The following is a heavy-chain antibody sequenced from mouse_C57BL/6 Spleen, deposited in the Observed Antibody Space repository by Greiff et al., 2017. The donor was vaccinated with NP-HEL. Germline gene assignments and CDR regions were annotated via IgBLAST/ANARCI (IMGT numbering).Heavy chain of an antibody. CDR3: ARSTYSNSAWFAY. J-gene: IGHJ3*01. CDR2: IYPGDGDT. CDR1: GYAFSSYW. V-gene: IGHV1-80*01. Sequence: QVQLQQSGAELVKPGASVKISCKASGYAFSSYWMNWVKQRPGKGLEWIGQIYPGDGDTNYNGKFKGKATLTADKSSSTAYMQLSSLTSEDSAVYFCARSTYSNSAWFAYWGQGTLVTVSA. D-gene: IGHD2-5*01.